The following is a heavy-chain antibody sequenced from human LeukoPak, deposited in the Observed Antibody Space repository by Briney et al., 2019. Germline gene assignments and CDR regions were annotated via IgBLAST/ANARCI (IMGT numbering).Heavy chain of an antibody. CDR2: IKQDGSEK. V-gene: IGHV3-7*01. CDR1: GFTFSSYW. D-gene: IGHD6-13*01. CDR3: ARGDSSSWPNWFDP. J-gene: IGHJ5*02. Sequence: GGSLRLSCAASGFTFSSYWMSWVRQAPGKGLEWVANIKQDGSEKYYVDSVKGRFTISRDNAKNSLYLQMNSLRAEDTAVYYCARGDSSSWPNWFDPWGQGTLVTVSS.